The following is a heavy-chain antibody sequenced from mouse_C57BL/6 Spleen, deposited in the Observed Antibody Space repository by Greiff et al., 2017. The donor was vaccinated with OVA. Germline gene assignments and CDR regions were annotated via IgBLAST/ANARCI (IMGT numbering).Heavy chain of an antibody. Sequence: DVMLVESGGGLVKPGGSLKLSCAASGFTFSSYAMSWVRQTPEKRLEWVATISDGGSYTYYPDNVKGRFTISRDNAKNNLYLQMSHLKSEDTAMYYCARESITTVPGAYWGQGTLVTVSA. V-gene: IGHV5-4*01. CDR1: GFTFSSYA. CDR3: ARESITTVPGAY. D-gene: IGHD1-1*01. CDR2: ISDGGSYT. J-gene: IGHJ3*01.